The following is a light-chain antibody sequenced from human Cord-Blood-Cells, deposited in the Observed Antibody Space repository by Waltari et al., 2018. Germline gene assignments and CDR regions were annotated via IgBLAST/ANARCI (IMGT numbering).Light chain of an antibody. CDR1: SSDVGGYNY. CDR2: EVS. CDR3: SSYTSSSTRL. J-gene: IGLJ1*01. Sequence: GSPGQSITISCTGTSSDVGGYNYVSWYQQHPGKAPKLMIYEVSNRPSGVSNRFSGSKSGNTASLTISGLQAEDEADYYCSSYTSSSTRLFGTGTKVTVL. V-gene: IGLV2-14*01.